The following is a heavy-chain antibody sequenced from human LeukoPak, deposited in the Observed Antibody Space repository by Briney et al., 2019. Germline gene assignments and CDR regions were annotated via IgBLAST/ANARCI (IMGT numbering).Heavy chain of an antibody. CDR2: ISACNGNT. D-gene: IGHD2-2*01. Sequence: ASVKVSCKTSGYTFSSYGISWVRQAPGQGLEWMAWISACNGNTNYVQKFQGRVSMTTDTPRSTAYMELRSLRSDDTAVYFCARMTAAIGYCSSTSCSHFDYWGQGTLVTVSS. CDR3: ARMTAAIGYCSSTSCSHFDY. J-gene: IGHJ4*02. V-gene: IGHV1-18*01. CDR1: GYTFSSYG.